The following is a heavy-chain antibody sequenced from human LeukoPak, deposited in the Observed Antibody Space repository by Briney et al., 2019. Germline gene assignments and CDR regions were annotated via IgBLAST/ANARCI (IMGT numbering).Heavy chain of an antibody. CDR3: ARGIDGDIVVVPAAYGMDV. V-gene: IGHV4-39*07. CDR1: GFTFSSYW. D-gene: IGHD2-2*01. Sequence: GSLRLSCAASGFTFSSYWMSWVRQPPGKGLEWIGSIYYSGSTYYNPSLKSRVTISVDTSKNQFSLKLSSVTAADTAVYYCARGIDGDIVVVPAAYGMDVWGQGTTVTVSS. CDR2: IYYSGST. J-gene: IGHJ6*02.